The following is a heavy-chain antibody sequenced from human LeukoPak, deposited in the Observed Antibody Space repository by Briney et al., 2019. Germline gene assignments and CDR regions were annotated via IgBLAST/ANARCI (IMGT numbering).Heavy chain of an antibody. CDR2: IYYSGST. CDR1: GGSISSGGYY. D-gene: IGHD6-19*01. Sequence: SQTLSLTCTVSGGSISSGGYYWSWIRQHPGKGLEWIGYIYYSGSTYYNPSLKSRVTISVDTSKNQFSLKLSSVTAADTAVYYCARLTRNRSGWVDYWGQGTLVTVSS. J-gene: IGHJ4*02. CDR3: ARLTRNRSGWVDY. V-gene: IGHV4-31*03.